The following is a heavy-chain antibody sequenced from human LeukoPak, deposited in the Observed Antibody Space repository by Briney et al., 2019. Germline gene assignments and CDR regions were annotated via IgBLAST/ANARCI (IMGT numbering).Heavy chain of an antibody. Sequence: GGSLRLSCVASGFPFSSYWMTWVRQALGKGLEWVANIKQDGSKKSYVDSVKGRFTISRDNAKNSLYLQMNSLRAEDTAIYYCTRVGYIDEGIDYWGQGTLITVSS. D-gene: IGHD5-24*01. CDR1: GFPFSSYW. V-gene: IGHV3-7*04. J-gene: IGHJ4*02. CDR3: TRVGYIDEGIDY. CDR2: IKQDGSKK.